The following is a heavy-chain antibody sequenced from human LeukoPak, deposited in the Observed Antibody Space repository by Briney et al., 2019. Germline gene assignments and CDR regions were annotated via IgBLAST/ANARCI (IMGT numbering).Heavy chain of an antibody. D-gene: IGHD6-19*01. V-gene: IGHV4-4*07. CDR3: AREPYSSGFNWFDP. Sequence: TSSETLSLTCTVSGGSISSYYWSWIRQPAGKGLEWIGRIYTSGGTNYNPSLKSRVTMSVDTSKNQFSLKLSSVTAADTAVYYCAREPYSSGFNWFDPWGQGTLVTVSS. CDR1: GGSISSYY. CDR2: IYTSGGT. J-gene: IGHJ5*02.